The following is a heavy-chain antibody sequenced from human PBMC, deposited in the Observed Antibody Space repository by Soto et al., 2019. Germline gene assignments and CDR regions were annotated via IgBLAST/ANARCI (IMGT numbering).Heavy chain of an antibody. Sequence: ASVKVSCKASGYSFNNYCISWVRQAPGQGLEWMGWISGYNGNTKYAQKVQGRVTMTTDTSTSTAYMELRSLRSDDTAVYYCARDNYDILTGLDAFDIWGQGTMVTVSS. CDR2: ISGYNGNT. CDR1: GYSFNNYC. V-gene: IGHV1-18*01. D-gene: IGHD3-9*01. CDR3: ARDNYDILTGLDAFDI. J-gene: IGHJ3*02.